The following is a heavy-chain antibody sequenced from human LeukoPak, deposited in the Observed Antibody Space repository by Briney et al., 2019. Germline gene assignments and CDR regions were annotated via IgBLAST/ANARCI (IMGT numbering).Heavy chain of an antibody. V-gene: IGHV3-72*01. CDR3: AREGDSSGPDVVY. D-gene: IGHD6-19*01. CDR2: SKNKGNNYTT. J-gene: IGHJ4*02. CDR1: GFTSSNYY. Sequence: PGGSLRLSCAASGFTSSNYYMDWVRQAPGKGLEWVGRSKNKGNNYTTEYAASVKGRFTISRDDSKNSLYLQMNSLKSEDTAVYFCAREGDSSGPDVVYWGQGTLVTVSS.